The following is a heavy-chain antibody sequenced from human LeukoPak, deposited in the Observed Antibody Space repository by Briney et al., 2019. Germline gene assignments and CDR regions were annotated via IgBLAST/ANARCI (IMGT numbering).Heavy chain of an antibody. CDR3: ARSYSGYVNWFDP. CDR1: GGSISSSSYY. Sequence: SETLSLTCTVSGGSISSSSYYWGWIRQPPGKGLEWIGSIYYSGSTYYNPSLKSRVTISVDTSKNQFSLKLSSVTAADTAVYYCARSYSGYVNWFDPWGQGTLVTVSS. J-gene: IGHJ5*02. V-gene: IGHV4-39*07. CDR2: IYYSGST. D-gene: IGHD5-12*01.